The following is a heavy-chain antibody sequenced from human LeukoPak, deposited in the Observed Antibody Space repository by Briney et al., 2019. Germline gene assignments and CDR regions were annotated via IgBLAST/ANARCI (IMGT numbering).Heavy chain of an antibody. V-gene: IGHV4-34*01. J-gene: IGHJ5*02. Sequence: SETLSLTCAVYGGSFSGYYWSWIRQPPGKGLEWIGEINHSGSTNYNLSLKSRVTISIDTSKNQFSLKLSSVTAADTAVYYCARGDGYNPNWFDPWGQGTLVTVSS. D-gene: IGHD5-24*01. CDR3: ARGDGYNPNWFDP. CDR1: GGSFSGYY. CDR2: INHSGST.